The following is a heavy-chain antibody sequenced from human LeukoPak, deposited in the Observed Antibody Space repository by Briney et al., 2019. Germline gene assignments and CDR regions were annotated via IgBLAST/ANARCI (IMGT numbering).Heavy chain of an antibody. CDR2: IYSGGST. Sequence: GGSLRLSCAASGFTVSSNYMSWVRQAPGKGLEWVSVIYSGGSTYYADSVKGRFTISRDNSKNTLYLQMNSLRAEDTAVYYFARAAAGTDNDYWGQGTLVTVSS. D-gene: IGHD6-13*01. CDR3: ARAAAGTDNDY. CDR1: GFTVSSNY. J-gene: IGHJ4*02. V-gene: IGHV3-53*01.